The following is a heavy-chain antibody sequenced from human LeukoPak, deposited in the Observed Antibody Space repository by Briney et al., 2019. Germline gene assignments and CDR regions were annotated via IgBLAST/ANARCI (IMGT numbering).Heavy chain of an antibody. CDR2: INAGNDNT. J-gene: IGHJ5*02. CDR1: VYTFTSYA. V-gene: IGHV1-3*01. D-gene: IGHD2-15*01. Sequence: ASVKVSCKASVYTFTSYAMHWVRQAPGQRLEWMGWINAGNDNTKYSQKFQGRVTTTRHTYASTAYMQLNSLRSEDTAVYYCARDLGYCTGGTSYPNWFDPWGQGTLVTVSS. CDR3: ARDLGYCTGGTSYPNWFDP.